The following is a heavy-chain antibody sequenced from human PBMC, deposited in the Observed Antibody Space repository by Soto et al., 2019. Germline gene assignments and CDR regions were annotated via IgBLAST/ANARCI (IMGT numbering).Heavy chain of an antibody. Sequence: SQTLSLTCTVSGGSISSGGYYWSWLRQHPGKGLEWIGNIYYSGNTYYNPSLKSRVTISVDTSKNQFSLKLSSVTAADTAVYYCARRGREDKPFDYLGQGNLVTVSS. V-gene: IGHV4-39*01. CDR1: GGSISSGGYY. D-gene: IGHD1-26*01. CDR3: ARRGREDKPFDY. J-gene: IGHJ4*02. CDR2: IYYSGNT.